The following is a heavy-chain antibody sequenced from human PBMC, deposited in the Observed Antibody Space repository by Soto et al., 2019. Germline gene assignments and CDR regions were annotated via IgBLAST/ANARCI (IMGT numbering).Heavy chain of an antibody. CDR1: GFTFSSYG. Sequence: QVQLVESGGGVVQPGRSLRLSCGASGFTFSSYGMHWVRQAPGKGLEWVAVISYDGSDKYYEDSVKGRFTISRDNSRNTLFLQMNSLRAEDTAVYYCAKNIYSSGWSYFDYWGQGALVTVSS. D-gene: IGHD6-19*01. V-gene: IGHV3-30*18. J-gene: IGHJ4*02. CDR2: ISYDGSDK. CDR3: AKNIYSSGWSYFDY.